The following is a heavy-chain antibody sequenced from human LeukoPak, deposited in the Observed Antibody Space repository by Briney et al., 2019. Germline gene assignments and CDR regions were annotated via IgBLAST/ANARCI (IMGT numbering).Heavy chain of an antibody. J-gene: IGHJ4*02. Sequence: GASVKVSCKASGYTFTSYGISWVRQAPGQGLEWMGWISAYNGNTNYAQKIQGRVALTTDTSTNTAYMELRSLSSDDTAVYYCGRAGFTMVRGATDYWGQGTLVTVSS. D-gene: IGHD3-10*01. CDR1: GYTFTSYG. CDR3: GRAGFTMVRGATDY. CDR2: ISAYNGNT. V-gene: IGHV1-18*01.